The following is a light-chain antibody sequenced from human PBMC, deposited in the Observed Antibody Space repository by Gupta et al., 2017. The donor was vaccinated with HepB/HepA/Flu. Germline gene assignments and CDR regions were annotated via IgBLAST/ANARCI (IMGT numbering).Light chain of an antibody. CDR3: QHEGNSPWT. CDR2: AAS. Sequence: EIVLTQLTVTLFLSLGDTATLSRRASLSVTCNYLAWYQQKPGQAPRLLIYAASSRGKGLPDRISGSGSETDFTLTISRREPEDFAVYYCQHEGNSPWTFGQGTKVEIK. V-gene: IGKV3-20*01. J-gene: IGKJ1*01. CDR1: LSVTCNY.